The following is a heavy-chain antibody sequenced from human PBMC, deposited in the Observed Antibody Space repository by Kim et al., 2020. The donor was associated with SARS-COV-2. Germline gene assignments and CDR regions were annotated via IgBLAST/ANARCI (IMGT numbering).Heavy chain of an antibody. D-gene: IGHD3-10*01. V-gene: IGHV3-43*01. J-gene: IGHJ4*02. CDR2: GGCT. Sequence: GGCTEDAASLKGRFSISRDNSRNSLYLQMNSLRTEDTALYYCAKDNGSGYWGQGTLVTVSS. CDR3: AKDNGSGY.